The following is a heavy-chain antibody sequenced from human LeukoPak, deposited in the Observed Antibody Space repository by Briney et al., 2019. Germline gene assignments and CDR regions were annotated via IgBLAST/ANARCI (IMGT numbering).Heavy chain of an antibody. Sequence: SETLSLTCTVSGGSISSSSYYWGWVRQPPGKGLEWIGTISYSGTTYYSPSLKSRVTISLDTSKNQFSLKLSSVAAADTAIYYCARDFSSSSTVYYYYYMDVWGKGTTVTVSS. J-gene: IGHJ6*03. D-gene: IGHD6-6*01. CDR1: GGSISSSSYY. CDR3: ARDFSSSSTVYYYYYMDV. V-gene: IGHV4-39*07. CDR2: ISYSGTT.